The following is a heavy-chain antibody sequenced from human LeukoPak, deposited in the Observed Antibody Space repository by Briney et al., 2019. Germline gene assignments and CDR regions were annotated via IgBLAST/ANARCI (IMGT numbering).Heavy chain of an antibody. V-gene: IGHV3-15*01. CDR1: GFTFSNAW. J-gene: IGHJ5*02. CDR2: IKSKTDGGTT. Sequence: TGGSLRLSCAASGFTFSNAWMSWVRQAPGKGLEWVGRIKSKTDGGTTDYAAPVKGRFTISRDDSKNTLYLQMNSLKTEDTAVYYCTTLTNFPNNWFDPWGQGTLVTVSS. CDR3: TTLTNFPNNWFDP. D-gene: IGHD5-24*01.